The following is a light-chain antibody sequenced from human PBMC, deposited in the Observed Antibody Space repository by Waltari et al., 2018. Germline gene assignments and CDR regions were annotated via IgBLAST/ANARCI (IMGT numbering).Light chain of an antibody. Sequence: DIVMTQSPDPLAVSLGERATINCKSSQSVLYNSNNKNHLAWYQQKPGQPPKLLLYWASTRESGVPYRFSGSGSGTDFTLTITSLQAEDVAVYYCQQHYSSPPTFGQGTKVEIK. V-gene: IGKV4-1*01. CDR2: WAS. CDR3: QQHYSSPPT. J-gene: IGKJ1*01. CDR1: QSVLYNSNNKNH.